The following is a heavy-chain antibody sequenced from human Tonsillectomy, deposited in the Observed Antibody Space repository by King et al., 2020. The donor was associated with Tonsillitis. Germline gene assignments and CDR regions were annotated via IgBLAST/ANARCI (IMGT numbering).Heavy chain of an antibody. D-gene: IGHD3-10*01. Sequence: VQLVESGGGLVQPGGSLRLSCAASGFTFSSYAMGWVRQAPGKGLEWVSAISGSGGSTYYADSVKGRFTISRDNSKNTLYLQMNSLRAEDTAVYYCAKDRALLWFGELSNWFDPWGQGTLVTVSS. J-gene: IGHJ5*02. CDR2: ISGSGGST. CDR3: AKDRALLWFGELSNWFDP. V-gene: IGHV3-23*04. CDR1: GFTFSSYA.